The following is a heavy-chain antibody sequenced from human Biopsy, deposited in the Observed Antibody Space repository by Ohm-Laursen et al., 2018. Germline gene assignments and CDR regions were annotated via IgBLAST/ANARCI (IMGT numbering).Heavy chain of an antibody. Sequence: TLSLTCTVSGDSISSDFWSWIRQTPGKGLEWIGYTYYSGSTNYNPSLKSRVTISVDTSKNQFSLRLNSVTAADTAVYYCARATNSTGWPYYYFYGMDVWGQGTTVTVSS. CDR1: GDSISSDF. CDR3: ARATNSTGWPYYYFYGMDV. J-gene: IGHJ6*02. D-gene: IGHD2/OR15-2a*01. V-gene: IGHV4-59*01. CDR2: TYYSGST.